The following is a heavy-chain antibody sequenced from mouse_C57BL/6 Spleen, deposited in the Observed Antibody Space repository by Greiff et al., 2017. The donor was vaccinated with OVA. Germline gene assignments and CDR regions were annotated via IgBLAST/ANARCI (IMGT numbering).Heavy chain of an antibody. CDR1: GFTFSDYG. D-gene: IGHD2-13*01. CDR2: ISSGRSTI. Sequence: EVQLVESGGGLVKPGGSLKLSCAASGFTFSDYGMHWVRQAPEKGLEWVAYISSGRSTIYYADTVKGRLTITRDNAKNTLLLQMTSLRSANTAMYYCARGSDGDYWYFDVWGTGTTVTVSS. V-gene: IGHV5-17*01. J-gene: IGHJ1*03. CDR3: ARGSDGDYWYFDV.